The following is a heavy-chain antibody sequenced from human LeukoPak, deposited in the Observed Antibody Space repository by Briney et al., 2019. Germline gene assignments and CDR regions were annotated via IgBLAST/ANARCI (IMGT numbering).Heavy chain of an antibody. CDR3: ARTRHGAVSFDN. J-gene: IGHJ4*02. V-gene: IGHV1-2*02. CDR2: INPDSGGT. Sequence: ASVRVSCKASGYTFIDHYMHWVRQAPGQGLEWMGWINPDSGGTKSAQNFPGRVTMTRDTSISTAYLELSSLTSDDTAVYYCARTRHGAVSFDNWGQGTLVTVSS. D-gene: IGHD4-17*01. CDR1: GYTFIDHY.